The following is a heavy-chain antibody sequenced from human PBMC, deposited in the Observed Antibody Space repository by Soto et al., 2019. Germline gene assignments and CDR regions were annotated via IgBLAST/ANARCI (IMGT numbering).Heavy chain of an antibody. V-gene: IGHV4-30-4*01. D-gene: IGHD2-21*02. CDR3: ASSGGNSVDFDY. Sequence: QVQLQESGPGLVKPSQTLSLTCTVSGGSISSGDYYWSWIRQPPGKGLEWIGYIYYSGSTYYNPSLERRVTISVDSSKNQFSLKLSSVTAAATAVYYCASSGGNSVDFDYWGQGTLVTVSS. CDR1: GGSISSGDYY. CDR2: IYYSGST. J-gene: IGHJ4*02.